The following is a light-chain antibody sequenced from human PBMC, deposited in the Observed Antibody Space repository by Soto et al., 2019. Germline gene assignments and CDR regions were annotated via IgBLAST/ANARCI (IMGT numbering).Light chain of an antibody. CDR3: SSYTSSSTPYV. CDR1: SSDVGGYNY. J-gene: IGLJ1*01. Sequence: QSSLTQPASVSGYPGQSITISCTGTSSDVGGYNYVSWYQHRPGKAPKLMIYEVSNRPSGVSNRFSGSKSGNTASLTISGLQAEDEADYYCSSYTSSSTPYVFGTGTKVTVL. CDR2: EVS. V-gene: IGLV2-14*01.